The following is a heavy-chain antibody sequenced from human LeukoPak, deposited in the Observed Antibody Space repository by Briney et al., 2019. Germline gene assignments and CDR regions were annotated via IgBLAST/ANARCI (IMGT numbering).Heavy chain of an antibody. Sequence: ASVKVSCTASGYTFTGYYIHWVRQAPGQGLEWMGWINPNSGGTNYAQKFQGRVTMTRDTSISTAYMELSRLRSDDTAVYYCARFLTGDTVGWFDPWGQGTLVTVSS. J-gene: IGHJ5*02. CDR2: INPNSGGT. D-gene: IGHD7-27*01. CDR3: ARFLTGDTVGWFDP. CDR1: GYTFTGYY. V-gene: IGHV1-2*02.